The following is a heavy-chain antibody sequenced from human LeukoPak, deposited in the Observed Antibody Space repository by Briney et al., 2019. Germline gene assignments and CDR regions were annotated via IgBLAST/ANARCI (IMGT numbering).Heavy chain of an antibody. CDR3: ARMGKYYYDSSGYYTPFDY. V-gene: IGHV1-8*01. CDR1: GYTFTSYD. CDR2: MSPNSGNT. D-gene: IGHD3-22*01. J-gene: IGHJ4*02. Sequence: ASVKVSCKASGYTFTSYDINWVRQATGQGLEWMGWMSPNSGNTGYAQKFQGRVTMTRNTSISTAYMELSSLRSEDTAVYYCARMGKYYYDSSGYYTPFDYWGQGTLVTVSS.